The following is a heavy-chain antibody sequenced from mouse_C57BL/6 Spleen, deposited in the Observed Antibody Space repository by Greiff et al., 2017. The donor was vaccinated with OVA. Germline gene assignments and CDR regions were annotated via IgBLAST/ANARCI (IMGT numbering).Heavy chain of an antibody. Sequence: QVQLQQPGAELVKPGASVKMSCKASGYTFTSYWITWVKQRPGQGLEWIGDIYPGSGSSTYNENFKSKATLTVDTSSSTAYMQLSSLTSEDSAIYYCARSIYYGNYVAMDYWGQGTSVTVAS. CDR1: GYTFTSYW. CDR3: ARSIYYGNYVAMDY. V-gene: IGHV1-55*01. J-gene: IGHJ4*01. D-gene: IGHD2-1*01. CDR2: IYPGSGSS.